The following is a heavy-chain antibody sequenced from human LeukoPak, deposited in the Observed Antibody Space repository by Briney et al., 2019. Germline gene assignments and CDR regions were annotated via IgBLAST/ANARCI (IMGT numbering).Heavy chain of an antibody. J-gene: IGHJ4*02. Sequence: GGSLRLSCAASGFTFSSYSMNWVRQAPGKGLEWVSSISSSSSYIYYADSVKGRFTISRDNAKNSLYLQMNSLRAEDTAVYYCARDVIYDSEICSYGDSWGQGTLVTVSS. CDR2: ISSSSSYI. CDR1: GFTFSSYS. CDR3: ARDVIYDSEICSYGDS. D-gene: IGHD3-16*01. V-gene: IGHV3-21*01.